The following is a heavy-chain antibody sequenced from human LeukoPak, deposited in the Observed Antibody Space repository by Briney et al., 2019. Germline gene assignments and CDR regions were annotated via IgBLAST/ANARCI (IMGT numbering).Heavy chain of an antibody. CDR1: GFTFDDYA. Sequence: GGSLRLSCAASGFTFDDYAMHWVRQAPGKGLEWVSGVSWNSGSIGYADSVKGRFTISRDNAKNSLYLQMNSLRAEDTAVYYCARLIVGAIDYWGQGTLVTVSS. D-gene: IGHD1-26*01. J-gene: IGHJ4*02. V-gene: IGHV3-9*01. CDR2: VSWNSGSI. CDR3: ARLIVGAIDY.